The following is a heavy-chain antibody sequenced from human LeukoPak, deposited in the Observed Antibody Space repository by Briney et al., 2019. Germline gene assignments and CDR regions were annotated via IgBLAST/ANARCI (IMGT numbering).Heavy chain of an antibody. CDR3: ARIAVAGSDY. J-gene: IGHJ4*02. V-gene: IGHV1-69*13. D-gene: IGHD6-19*01. CDR1: RGTFSSYA. CDR2: IIPIFGTA. Sequence: SVKVSCKASRGTFSSYAISWVRQAPGQGHEWMGGIIPIFGTANYAQKFQGSVTITAHESTSTAYMELSSLRSEDTAVYYCARIAVAGSDYWGQGTLVTVSS.